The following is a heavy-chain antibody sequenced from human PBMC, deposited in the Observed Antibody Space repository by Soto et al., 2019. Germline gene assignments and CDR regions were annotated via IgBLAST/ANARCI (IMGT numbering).Heavy chain of an antibody. D-gene: IGHD3-10*01. J-gene: IGHJ5*02. CDR1: GGSISSGGYY. V-gene: IGHV4-31*03. CDR3: ARGPEGVFTMVRGVIINGGPWFDP. CDR2: IYYSGST. Sequence: SETLSLTCTVSGGSISSGGYYWSWIRQHPGKGLEWIGYIYYSGSTYYNPSLKSRVTISVDTSKNQFSLKLSSVTAADTAVYYCARGPEGVFTMVRGVIINGGPWFDPWGQGTLVPSPQ.